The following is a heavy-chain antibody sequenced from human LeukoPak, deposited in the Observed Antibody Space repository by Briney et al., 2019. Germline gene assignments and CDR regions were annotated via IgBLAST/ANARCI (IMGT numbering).Heavy chain of an antibody. D-gene: IGHD3-16*01. CDR3: AKDSPGYSVWRDY. CDR2: ISGSGGST. CDR1: GFTLSSYS. V-gene: IGHV3-23*01. J-gene: IGHJ4*02. Sequence: PGGSLRLSCAASGFTLSSYSMNWVRQAPGKGLEWVSAISGSGGSTYYADSVKGRFTVSRDNSKNTLCLQMNSLRAEDTAVYYCAKDSPGYSVWRDYWGQGTLVTVSS.